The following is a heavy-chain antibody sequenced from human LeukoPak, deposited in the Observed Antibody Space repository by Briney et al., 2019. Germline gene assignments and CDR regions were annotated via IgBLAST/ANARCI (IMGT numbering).Heavy chain of an antibody. CDR3: ARGPSLVGATYNDY. J-gene: IGHJ4*02. CDR2: IYYSGST. V-gene: IGHV4-30-4*01. D-gene: IGHD1-26*01. CDR1: GGSINSGDYY. Sequence: PSETLSLTCTVSGGSINSGDYYWSWIRQPPGKGLEWIGYIYYSGSTYYNPSLKSRVTITIETSKNQFSLKLSSVTAADTAGYYYARGPSLVGATYNDYWGQGTLVPVSS.